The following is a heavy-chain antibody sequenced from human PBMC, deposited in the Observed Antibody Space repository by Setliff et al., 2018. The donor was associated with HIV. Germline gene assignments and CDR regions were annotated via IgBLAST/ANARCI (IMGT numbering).Heavy chain of an antibody. CDR2: IYYSGST. D-gene: IGHD1-26*01. CDR1: GGSISSNSYY. J-gene: IGHJ4*02. CDR3: ARLLRRPTSDY. V-gene: IGHV4-39*01. Sequence: SETLSLTCTVSGGSISSNSYYWGWFRQPPGKGLEWIGSIYYSGSTYYNPSLKSRVTISVDTSKNQFSLKLSSVTAADTAVYYCARLLRRPTSDYWGQGTLVTVSS.